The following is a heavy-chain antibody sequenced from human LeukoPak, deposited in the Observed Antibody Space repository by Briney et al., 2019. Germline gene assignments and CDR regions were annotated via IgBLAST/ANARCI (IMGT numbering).Heavy chain of an antibody. CDR3: VRDGFGEGYNSRRFDP. CDR2: IIPVFSTT. CDR1: GGIYSSYT. V-gene: IGHV1-69*05. Sequence: VASVKVSCKASGGIYSSYTISWVRQAPGQELEWMGGIIPVFSTTNLAQKFQGRLKISMDESTSTAYMQLSSLRYDDTAVYYCVRDGFGEGYNSRRFDPWGQGTLVTVST. J-gene: IGHJ5*02. D-gene: IGHD5-24*01.